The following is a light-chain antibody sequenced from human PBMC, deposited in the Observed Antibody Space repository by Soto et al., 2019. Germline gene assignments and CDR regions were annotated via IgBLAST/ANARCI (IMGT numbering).Light chain of an antibody. CDR2: EVS. J-gene: IGLJ2*01. CDR1: SSDVGSYNY. Sequence: QSALTQPPSASGSPGQSVTISCTGTSSDVGSYNYVSWYQQHPGQAPKLMIYEVSKQPSGVPDRFSGSKSGNTASLTVSGLQAEDEADYYCSSYAGSNNFVVFGGGTKLTVL. CDR3: SSYAGSNNFVV. V-gene: IGLV2-8*01.